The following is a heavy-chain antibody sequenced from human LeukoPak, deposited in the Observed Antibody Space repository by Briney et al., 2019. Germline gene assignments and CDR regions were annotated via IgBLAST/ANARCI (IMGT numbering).Heavy chain of an antibody. CDR1: RFTFRSYA. J-gene: IGHJ6*03. D-gene: IGHD2-2*01. CDR3: ARDWFGCSSTSCFSPNYMDV. Sequence: GGALRLSCAAPRFTFRSYAMHSGREAPGERLGYVSPICVNGVGTYYANSVKGRFIISRDNSKNTLYLQMGSLRAEDMAVYYCARDWFGCSSTSCFSPNYMDVWGKGTTVTVSS. CDR2: ICVNGVGT. V-gene: IGHV3-64*01.